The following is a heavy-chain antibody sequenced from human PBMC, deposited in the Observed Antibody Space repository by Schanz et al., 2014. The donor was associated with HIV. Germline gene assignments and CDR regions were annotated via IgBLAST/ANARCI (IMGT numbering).Heavy chain of an antibody. Sequence: QVQLQESGPGLVKPSQTLSLTCTVAGGSISSGGHYWSWIRQHPAKGLEWIGYMYYSGSTYYNPSRQSRVTISVETSKNQFSLKLSSVTAADTAVYYCARVPPSDSSGYYPFDYWGQGTLVTVSS. D-gene: IGHD3-22*01. CDR1: GGSISSGGHY. CDR3: ARVPPSDSSGYYPFDY. V-gene: IGHV4-31*03. CDR2: MYYSGST. J-gene: IGHJ4*02.